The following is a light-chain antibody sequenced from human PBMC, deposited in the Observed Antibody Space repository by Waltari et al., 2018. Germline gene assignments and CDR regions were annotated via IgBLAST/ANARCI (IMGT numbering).Light chain of an antibody. J-gene: IGKJ2*01. CDR2: WAS. CDR1: QSLFNSPNNNNY. CDR3: QHDYTPPYT. Sequence: DIVMTQSPDSLTVSLGERATIYCKSSQSLFNSPNNNNYLAWYQQKPGQPPKLLTYWASTRESGVPDRFSGGGSGTDFTLTITYVQAEDVALYYCQHDYTPPYTFGQGTRLEIK. V-gene: IGKV4-1*01.